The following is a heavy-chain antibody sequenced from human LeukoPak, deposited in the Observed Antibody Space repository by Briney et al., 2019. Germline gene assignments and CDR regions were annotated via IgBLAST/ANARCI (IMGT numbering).Heavy chain of an antibody. Sequence: GASVKVSCKASGYTFTSYGISWVRQAPGQGLEWMGWISAYNGNTNYAQKLQGRVTMTTDTSTSTAYMELRSLRSDDTAVYYCARDRSPAAIPTFDPWGQGTLVTVSS. V-gene: IGHV1-18*01. D-gene: IGHD2-2*02. CDR2: ISAYNGNT. CDR3: ARDRSPAAIPTFDP. CDR1: GYTFTSYG. J-gene: IGHJ5*02.